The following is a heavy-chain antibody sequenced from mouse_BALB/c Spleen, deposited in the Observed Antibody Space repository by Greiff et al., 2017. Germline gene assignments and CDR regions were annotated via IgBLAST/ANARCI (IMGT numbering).Heavy chain of an antibody. CDR1: GYSITSDYA. CDR2: ISYSGST. Sequence: EVQLQESGPGLVKPSQSLSLTCTVTGYSITSDYAWNWIRQFPGNKLEWMGYISYSGSTSYNPSLKSRISITRDTSKNQFFLQLNSVTTEDTATYYCARKDYYWYFDVWGAGTTVTVSS. CDR3: ARKDYYWYFDV. D-gene: IGHD2-4*01. V-gene: IGHV3-2*02. J-gene: IGHJ1*01.